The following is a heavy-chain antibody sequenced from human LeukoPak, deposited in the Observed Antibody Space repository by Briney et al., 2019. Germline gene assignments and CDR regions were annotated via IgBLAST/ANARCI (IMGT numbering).Heavy chain of an antibody. D-gene: IGHD2-21*01. V-gene: IGHV3-64D*09. Sequence: QPGGSLELSCSASGFAFSTLSMHWVRQAPGMRLEYVAFIGDNGDNTYYADSVKGRFTISRDNSKNTLYLHMSSLTTEDTAVYYCVRDLWGFDYWGQGTVVTVSS. CDR3: VRDLWGFDY. CDR2: IGDNGDNT. CDR1: GFAFSTLS. J-gene: IGHJ4*02.